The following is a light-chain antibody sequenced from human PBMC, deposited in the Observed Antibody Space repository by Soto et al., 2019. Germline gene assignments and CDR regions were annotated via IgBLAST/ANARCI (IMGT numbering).Light chain of an antibody. CDR3: MQSSHWPYT. Sequence: DIVMTQSPLSLSVTLGQPASISCRSSQSLVGGNGNTYLNWFQQRPGQSPRRLIHKVFERDSGVPDRFSGSGSGTDFTLKVSSVEAEDVGVYFCMQSSHWPYTFGQRTRLEIK. CDR1: QSLVGGNGNTY. J-gene: IGKJ5*01. V-gene: IGKV2-30*01. CDR2: KVF.